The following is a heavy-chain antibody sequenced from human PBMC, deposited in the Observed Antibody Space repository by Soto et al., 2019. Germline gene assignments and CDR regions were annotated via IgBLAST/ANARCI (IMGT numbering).Heavy chain of an antibody. V-gene: IGHV4-34*01. D-gene: IGHD2-15*01. CDR1: GGSFSGYY. J-gene: IGHJ4*02. CDR3: ARGLVYCSGGSCYFDY. Sequence: SETLSLTCAVYGGSFSGYYWSWIRQPPGKGLEWIGEINHSGSTNYNPSLKSRVTISVDTSKNQFSLKLSSVTAAATAVYYCARGLVYCSGGSCYFDYWGQGTLVTVSS. CDR2: INHSGST.